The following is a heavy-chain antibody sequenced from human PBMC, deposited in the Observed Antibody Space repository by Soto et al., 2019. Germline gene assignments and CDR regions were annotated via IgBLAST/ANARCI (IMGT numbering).Heavy chain of an antibody. CDR3: ASSESKPRFDS. CDR2: IYGGGST. D-gene: IGHD1-26*01. Sequence: GGSLRLSCAASGFTIRSNYMNWVRQAPGKGLEWVSIIYGGGSTYYADSVKGRFTISRDTSKNTLYLQMNSLRAEDTAVYYCASSESKPRFDSWGQGTLVTVSS. V-gene: IGHV3-66*01. J-gene: IGHJ4*02. CDR1: GFTIRSNY.